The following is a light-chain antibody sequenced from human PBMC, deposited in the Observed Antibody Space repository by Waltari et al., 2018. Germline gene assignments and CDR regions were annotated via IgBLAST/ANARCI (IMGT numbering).Light chain of an antibody. J-gene: IGKJ4*01. CDR1: QSLLDTSNNKNY. V-gene: IGKV4-1*01. CDR3: QQYSGSPLT. Sequence: DIVLTQSPDSLAVSLGERATINCKSSQSLLDTSNNKNYLAWDRRKPGQPPQLLFYWAPTRNSGVPGRLSGGGSGSDFTLTISGLQADDVAVYYCQQYSGSPLTFGGGTKVEIE. CDR2: WAP.